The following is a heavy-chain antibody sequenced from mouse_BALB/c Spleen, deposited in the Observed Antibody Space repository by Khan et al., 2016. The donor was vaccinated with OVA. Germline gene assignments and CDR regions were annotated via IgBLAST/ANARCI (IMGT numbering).Heavy chain of an antibody. V-gene: IGHV1-77*01. J-gene: IGHJ3*01. D-gene: IGHD1-2*01. Sequence: QVQLQQPGAELAKPGASVKLSCKASGYTFTDYYINWVKQRTGQGLEWIGEIYPGSGDTYYNEKFKGKATLTADKSSTTAYMQLSSLTSEASAVYFWSKRNYYGSTFAYWGQGTLVTVSA. CDR1: GYTFTDYY. CDR3: SKRNYYGSTFAY. CDR2: IYPGSGDT.